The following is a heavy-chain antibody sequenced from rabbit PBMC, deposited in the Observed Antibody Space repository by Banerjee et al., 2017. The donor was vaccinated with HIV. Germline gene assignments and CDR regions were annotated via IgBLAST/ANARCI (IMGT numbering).Heavy chain of an antibody. CDR2: IYTGDGGA. Sequence: QSLEESGGDLVKPGASLTLTYTASGFSFSSGYDMCWVRQAPGKGLEWIACIYTGDGGAYYASWAKGRFTISKTSSTTVTLQMTSLTAADTATYFCAGGDGSSGWGFNLWGQGTLVTVS. V-gene: IGHV1S40*01. D-gene: IGHD4-1*01. J-gene: IGHJ4*01. CDR1: GFSFSSGYD. CDR3: AGGDGSSGWGFNL.